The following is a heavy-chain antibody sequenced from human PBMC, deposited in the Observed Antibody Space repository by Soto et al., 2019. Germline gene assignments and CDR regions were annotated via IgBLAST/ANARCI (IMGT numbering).Heavy chain of an antibody. CDR1: GGTISNSNHY. D-gene: IGHD2-15*01. J-gene: IGHJ4*02. CDR2: FYYSGST. CDR3: ARPRDATGYFDY. Sequence: QLQLQESGPGLVKPSETLPLTCTVSGGTISNSNHYWAWIRQPPGKGLEWIGSFYYSGSTYYNPSLKSRLTISVDTFTNQFSLRLNSVTAADTAVYYCARPRDATGYFDYWGQGTLVTVSS. V-gene: IGHV4-39*01.